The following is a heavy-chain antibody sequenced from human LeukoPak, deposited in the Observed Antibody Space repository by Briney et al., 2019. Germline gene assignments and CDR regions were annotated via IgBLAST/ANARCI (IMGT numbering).Heavy chain of an antibody. J-gene: IGHJ6*03. CDR3: AKGYGREASYYYYYMDV. D-gene: IGHD1-26*01. Sequence: GGSLRLSCAASGFIFSSYWMSWVRQAPGKGLEWVANIKQDGSEKYYVDSVKGRFTISRDNSKNTLYLRMNSLRAEDTAVYYCAKGYGREASYYYYYMDVWGKGTTVTISS. CDR1: GFIFSSYW. V-gene: IGHV3-7*01. CDR2: IKQDGSEK.